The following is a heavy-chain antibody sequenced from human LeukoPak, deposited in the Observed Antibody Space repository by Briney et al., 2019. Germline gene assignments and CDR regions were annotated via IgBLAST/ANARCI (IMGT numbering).Heavy chain of an antibody. D-gene: IGHD3-22*01. CDR1: GYTFTSHY. J-gene: IGHJ4*02. CDR2: INPSGGST. CDR3: ARDQSSGYFTTHPLDY. Sequence: SVKVSCKASGYTFTSHYMHWVRQAPGQGLEWMGIINPSGGSTSYAQKFHRRVTMTRDTSTSTVYMELSSLRSEDTAVYYCARDQSSGYFTTHPLDYWGQGTLVTVSS. V-gene: IGHV1-46*01.